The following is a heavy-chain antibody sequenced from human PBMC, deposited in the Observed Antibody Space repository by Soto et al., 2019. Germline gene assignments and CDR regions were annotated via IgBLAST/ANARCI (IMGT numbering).Heavy chain of an antibody. CDR3: AGRCDGTNCLAHFDY. CDR1: GGTFNNYV. Sequence: QVQLVQSGAEVKKPGSSVKVSCRASGGTFNNYVINWVRQAPGQGLEWMAGIIPIFGTPNYAQKFQGRVTSTADKSTSTAYMELNSLRSDDTAVYYCAGRCDGTNCLAHFDYWGQGTLVTVSS. V-gene: IGHV1-69*06. CDR2: IIPIFGTP. D-gene: IGHD2-2*01. J-gene: IGHJ4*02.